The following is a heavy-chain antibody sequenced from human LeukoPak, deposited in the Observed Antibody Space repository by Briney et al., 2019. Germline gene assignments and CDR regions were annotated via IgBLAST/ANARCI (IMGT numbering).Heavy chain of an antibody. CDR1: GFTFDDYA. CDR3: ARGSRIMAGRGGWFDP. D-gene: IGHD6-19*01. CDR2: ISWNSGSI. V-gene: IGHV3-9*01. J-gene: IGHJ5*02. Sequence: PGGSLRLSCAASGFTFDDYAMHWVRQAPGKGLEWVSGISWNSGSIVYADSVKGRFTISRDNAKNSLYLQMNSLRAEDTAVYYCARGSRIMAGRGGWFDPWGQGTLVTVSS.